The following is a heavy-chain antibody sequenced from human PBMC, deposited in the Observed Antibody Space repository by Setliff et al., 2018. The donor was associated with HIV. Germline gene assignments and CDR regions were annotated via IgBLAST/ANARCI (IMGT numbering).Heavy chain of an antibody. V-gene: IGHV3-30*02. J-gene: IGHJ5*02. CDR1: GFTFSSYG. CDR2: IRHNGRNQ. D-gene: IGHD3-10*01. CDR3: ARSQWGVPILSWFDP. Sequence: GESLKISCAASGFTFSSYGMHWVRQGPGKGLEWVAFIRHNGRNQYYAESVKGRFTVSRDNSKNTLFLQMDSLNHEDTALYFCARSQWGVPILSWFDPWGQGTSVTVS.